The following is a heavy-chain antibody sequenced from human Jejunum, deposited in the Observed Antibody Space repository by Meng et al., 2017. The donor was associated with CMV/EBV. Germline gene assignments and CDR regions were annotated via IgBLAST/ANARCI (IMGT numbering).Heavy chain of an antibody. J-gene: IGHJ3*01. Sequence: DYGIHWVRQVPGKGLEWVAGISWNGMSRGYADSVRGRFTISRDNAKNSLYLQINSLRIEDTAFYYCTKNSVHDTSGYYYTDAFDLWGQGTRVTVSS. CDR2: ISWNGMSR. CDR1: DYG. V-gene: IGHV3-9*01. D-gene: IGHD3-22*01. CDR3: TKNSVHDTSGYYYTDAFDL.